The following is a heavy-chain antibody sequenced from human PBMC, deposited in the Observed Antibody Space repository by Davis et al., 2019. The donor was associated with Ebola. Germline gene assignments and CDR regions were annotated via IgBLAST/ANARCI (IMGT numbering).Heavy chain of an antibody. J-gene: IGHJ6*03. CDR3: ARDMSVPAAMWYYYYMDV. CDR1: GFTFSNFW. Sequence: HTGGSLRLSCAASGFTFSNFWMHWVRQAPGKGLVCVSRFNNDGSITNYADSVKGRFTISRDNAKNSLYLQMNSLRAEDTAVYYCARDMSVPAAMWYYYYMDVWGKGTTVTVSS. V-gene: IGHV3-74*01. D-gene: IGHD2-2*01. CDR2: FNNDGSIT.